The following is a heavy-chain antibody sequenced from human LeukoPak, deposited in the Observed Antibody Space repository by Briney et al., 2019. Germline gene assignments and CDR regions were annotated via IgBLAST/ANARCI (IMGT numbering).Heavy chain of an antibody. D-gene: IGHD3-22*01. J-gene: IGHJ3*02. CDR3: ARTLIFDI. Sequence: PSETLSLTCTVSGGSISSYYWSWLRQPPGKGLEWIGYIYYSGSTNYNPSLKSRVTISVDTSKNQFSLKLSSVTAADTAVYYCARTLIFDIWGQGTMVTVSS. V-gene: IGHV4-59*01. CDR1: GGSISSYY. CDR2: IYYSGST.